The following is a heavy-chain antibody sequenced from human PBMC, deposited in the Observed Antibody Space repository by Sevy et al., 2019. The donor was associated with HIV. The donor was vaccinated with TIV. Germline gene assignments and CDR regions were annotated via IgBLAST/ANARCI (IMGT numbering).Heavy chain of an antibody. CDR1: GYTLTQLS. J-gene: IGHJ4*02. D-gene: IGHD3-22*01. V-gene: IGHV1-24*01. CDR2: FDPEDGET. Sequence: ASVKVSCKVSGYTLTQLSMHWVRQAPGKGLEWMGSFDPEDGETIYAQKFQGRVTMTEDTSTDKAYMELSSLKSEDTAVFYCAITKDYYDSSCYPFDYWGQGTLVTVSS. CDR3: AITKDYYDSSCYPFDY.